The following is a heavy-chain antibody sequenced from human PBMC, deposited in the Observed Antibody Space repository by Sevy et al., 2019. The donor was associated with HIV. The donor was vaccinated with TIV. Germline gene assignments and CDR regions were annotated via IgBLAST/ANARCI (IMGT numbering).Heavy chain of an antibody. V-gene: IGHV4-34*01. CDR1: GGSFSGYY. CDR3: AVAGAFDY. D-gene: IGHD6-19*01. CDR2: INHSGST. Sequence: SQTLSLTCAVYGGSFSGYYWSWIRQPPGKGLEWIGEINHSGSTNYNPSLKSRVTISVDTSKNQFSLKLSSVTAADTAVYYCAVAGAFDYWGQGTLVTVSS. J-gene: IGHJ4*02.